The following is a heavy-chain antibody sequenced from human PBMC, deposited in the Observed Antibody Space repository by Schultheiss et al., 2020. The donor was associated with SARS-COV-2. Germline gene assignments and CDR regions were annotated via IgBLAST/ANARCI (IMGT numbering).Heavy chain of an antibody. CDR3: ARGGNIGYDYNAFDV. Sequence: GGSLRLSCAASGFTFSSYAMHWVRQAPAKGLEWVSYISSSSSYTNYADSVKGRFTISRDNAKNSLYLQMNSLRAEDTAVYYCARGGNIGYDYNAFDVWGQGTVVTVSS. D-gene: IGHD3-22*01. CDR2: ISSSSSYT. J-gene: IGHJ3*01. CDR1: GFTFSSYA. V-gene: IGHV3-21*05.